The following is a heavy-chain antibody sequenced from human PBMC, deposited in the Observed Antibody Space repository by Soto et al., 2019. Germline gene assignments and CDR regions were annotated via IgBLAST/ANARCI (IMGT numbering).Heavy chain of an antibody. CDR2: IASGRNYI. J-gene: IGHJ4*02. Sequence: EVQLVESGGGLVQPGGSLRLSCAASGFTFSSYAMNWVRQAPGKGLQWVASIASGRNYIHYADKVKGRFTISRDDAKTSLYLEMSSLSAEDTGVYFCARDMYGRSWYVDYWGRGTPVTVSS. CDR1: GFTFSSYA. D-gene: IGHD6-13*01. V-gene: IGHV3-21*02. CDR3: ARDMYGRSWYVDY.